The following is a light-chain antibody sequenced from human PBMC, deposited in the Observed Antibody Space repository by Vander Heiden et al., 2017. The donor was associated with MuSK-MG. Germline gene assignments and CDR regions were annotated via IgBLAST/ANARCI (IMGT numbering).Light chain of an antibody. CDR3: QVWDSSSRQRV. CDR2: DYK. V-gene: IGLV3-21*02. CDR1: SVGTKS. Sequence: SYVLTQPPSVSVAPGQTGTIAGGGASVGTKSVHGYQQKPGQAPVLLVYDYKDRPSGIPERFSASNSGAPATLTTTRVEAGEEAEYFCQVWDSSSRQRVFGGGTKLTVL. J-gene: IGLJ3*02.